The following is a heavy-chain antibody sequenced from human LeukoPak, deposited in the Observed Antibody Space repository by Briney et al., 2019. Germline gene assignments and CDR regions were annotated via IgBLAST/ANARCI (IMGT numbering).Heavy chain of an antibody. V-gene: IGHV3-23*01. D-gene: IGHD6-13*01. CDR2: ISESGSSK. J-gene: IGHJ3*02. Sequence: PGGSLRLSCEVSGFTFSSYAMSWVRQAPGKGLEWVSSISESGSSKYYADSVKGRFTISRDNSKNTLYLQMNSLRAEDTAVYYCAKGSVTSSWYGAAFDIWGQGTMVTVSS. CDR1: GFTFSSYA. CDR3: AKGSVTSSWYGAAFDI.